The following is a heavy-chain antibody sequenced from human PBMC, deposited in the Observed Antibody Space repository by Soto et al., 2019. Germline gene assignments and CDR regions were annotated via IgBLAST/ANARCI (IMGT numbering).Heavy chain of an antibody. CDR3: ARDLFDY. Sequence: PGGSLRLSCAASGFRFSSYGMHWVRQAPGKGLEWVANINEDGSEKYYVDSAKGRFTISRDNAKNSLYLQMSSLRAEDTAVYYCARDLFDYWGQGTLVTVSS. CDR2: INEDGSEK. V-gene: IGHV3-7*01. CDR1: GFRFSSYG. J-gene: IGHJ4*02.